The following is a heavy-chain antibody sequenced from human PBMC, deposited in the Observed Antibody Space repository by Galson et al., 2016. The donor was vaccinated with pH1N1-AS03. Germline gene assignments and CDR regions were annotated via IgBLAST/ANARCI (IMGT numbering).Heavy chain of an antibody. V-gene: IGHV3-48*01. J-gene: IGHJ5*02. CDR2: INADGSAI. CDR3: ARGPPIGLNPHLLLLPNWFDP. CDR1: GFSFTTFG. D-gene: IGHD3/OR15-3a*01. Sequence: SLRLSCAASGFSFTTFGMNWVRQAPGKGLEWVSYINADGSAISYADSVKGRFTHSRENANNSLYLQMNSLRAEDTAVSYWARGPPIGLNPHLLLLPNWFDPWGQGALVTVSS.